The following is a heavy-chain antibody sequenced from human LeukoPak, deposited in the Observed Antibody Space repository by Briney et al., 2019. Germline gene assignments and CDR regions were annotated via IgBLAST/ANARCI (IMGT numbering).Heavy chain of an antibody. J-gene: IGHJ4*02. CDR3: ARGRPILREYYDFWSGYSAPKREYFDY. V-gene: IGHV1-8*03. CDR1: GYTFTSYD. Sequence: ASVKVSCKASGYTFTSYDINWVRQATGQGLEWMGWMNPNSGNTGYAQKFQGRVTITRNTSISTAYMELSSLRSEDTAVYYCARGRPILREYYDFWSGYSAPKREYFDYWGQGTLVTVSS. D-gene: IGHD3-3*01. CDR2: MNPNSGNT.